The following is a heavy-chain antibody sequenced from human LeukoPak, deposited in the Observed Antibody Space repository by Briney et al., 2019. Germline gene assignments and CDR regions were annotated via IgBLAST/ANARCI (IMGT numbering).Heavy chain of an antibody. V-gene: IGHV3-7*01. Sequence: PGGSLRLSCAASGFTFSNYWMIWFRQAPGPGLERVANIKQDGSDKSYVDSVKGRFTISRDNAKNSLYLQMNSLRAEDTAGYYCARSRTSGDEALAGNYWGQGTLVTVSS. D-gene: IGHD6-19*01. CDR2: IKQDGSDK. J-gene: IGHJ4*02. CDR3: ARSRTSGDEALAGNY. CDR1: GFTFSNYW.